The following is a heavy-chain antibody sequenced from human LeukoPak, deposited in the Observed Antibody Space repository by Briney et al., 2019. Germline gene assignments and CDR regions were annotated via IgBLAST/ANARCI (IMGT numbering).Heavy chain of an antibody. Sequence: PGGSLRLSCAASGFTFNNCWMSWLRQAPGKGLEWVANINQDGSAKYYVDSVKGRFTISRDISKNTLYLQMNSLRAEDTAIYYCAKDLDSTGYFSGGSHWGQGTLVTVSS. V-gene: IGHV3-7*05. CDR2: INQDGSAK. CDR3: AKDLDSTGYFSGGSH. CDR1: GFTFNNCW. D-gene: IGHD3-22*01. J-gene: IGHJ4*02.